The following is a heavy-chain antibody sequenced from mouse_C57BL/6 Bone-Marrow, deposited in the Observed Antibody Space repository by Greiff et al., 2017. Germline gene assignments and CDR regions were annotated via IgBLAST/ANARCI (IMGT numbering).Heavy chain of an antibody. V-gene: IGHV1-42*01. D-gene: IGHD1-1*01. CDR3: ARLVLRD. CDR1: GYSFTGYY. J-gene: IGHJ3*01. Sequence: EVQLQQSGPELVKPGASVKISCKASGYSFTGYYMNWVKQSPEKSLEWIGEINPSTGGTTYNQKFKAKATLTVDKSSSTAYMQLKSLTSEDSAVYYCARLVLRDWGQGTLVTVSA. CDR2: INPSTGGT.